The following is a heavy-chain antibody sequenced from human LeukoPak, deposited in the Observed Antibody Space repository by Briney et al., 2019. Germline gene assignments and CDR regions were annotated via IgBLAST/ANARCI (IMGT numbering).Heavy chain of an antibody. Sequence: GGSLRLSCAASGFTFSSYWMSWVRQAPGKGLEWVAVISYDGSNKYYADSVKGRFTISRDNSKNTLYLQMNSLRAEDTAVYYCAKAGIAVAGLNYWGQGTLVTVSS. CDR3: AKAGIAVAGLNY. CDR1: GFTFSSYW. J-gene: IGHJ4*02. CDR2: ISYDGSNK. D-gene: IGHD6-19*01. V-gene: IGHV3-30*18.